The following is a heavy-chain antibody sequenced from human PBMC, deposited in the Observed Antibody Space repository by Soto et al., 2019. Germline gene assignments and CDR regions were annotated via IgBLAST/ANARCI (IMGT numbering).Heavy chain of an antibody. CDR2: VSHDGRNT. Sequence: VQLVESGGGVVQPGRSLRLSCAASGFTFSDYAMHWVRQAPGKGLEWVAVVSHDGRNTHYADSVKGRFTISRDSSKNTVSLEMTSLRAGETAVYYCAKGGRQWLVTSDFNYWSQGAMVTVCS. CDR1: GFTFSDYA. J-gene: IGHJ4*02. CDR3: AKGGRQWLVTSDFNY. V-gene: IGHV3-30*18. D-gene: IGHD6-19*01.